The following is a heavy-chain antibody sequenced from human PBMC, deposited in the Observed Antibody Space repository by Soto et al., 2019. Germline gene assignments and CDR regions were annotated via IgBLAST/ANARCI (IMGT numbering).Heavy chain of an antibody. D-gene: IGHD3-16*01. CDR1: GGSISSSSYF. J-gene: IGHJ4*02. V-gene: IGHV4-39*01. CDR2: IYYSGST. CDR3: XXXXXXXXWGSPSPFDY. Sequence: QLQLQESGPGLVKPSETLSLTCTVSGGSISSSSYFWGWIRQPPGKGLEWIGSIYYSGSTYYNPSLKSRVTISVDTSKNQFSLXXXXXXAXXXXXXXXXXXXXXXXWGSPSPFDYWGQGTLVTVSS.